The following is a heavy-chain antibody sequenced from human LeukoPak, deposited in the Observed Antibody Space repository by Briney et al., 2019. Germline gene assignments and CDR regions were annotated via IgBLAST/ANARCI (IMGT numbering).Heavy chain of an antibody. Sequence: PSETLSLTCAVYGGSFSGYYWSWIRQPPGKGLEWIGEINHSGSTNYNPSLKSRVTISVDTSKNQFSLKLSSVTAADTAIYYCAKFATVTVPNWLDFWGQGILVTVSS. CDR2: INHSGST. D-gene: IGHD4-11*01. V-gene: IGHV4-34*01. J-gene: IGHJ5*01. CDR3: AKFATVTVPNWLDF. CDR1: GGSFSGYY.